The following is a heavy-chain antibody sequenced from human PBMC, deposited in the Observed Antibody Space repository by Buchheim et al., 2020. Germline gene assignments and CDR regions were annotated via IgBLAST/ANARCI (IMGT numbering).Heavy chain of an antibody. V-gene: IGHV1-8*01. J-gene: IGHJ6*02. CDR2: VNPNSGNR. CDR1: GYTFPTYD. Sequence: QVQLVQSGAEVKKSGASVKVSCTASGYTFPTYDINWVRQATGQRLEWMGWVNPNSGNRGYGQKFQGRLTMAGNTSINTVHMELSSRMSEDAAVYYCGGGGGGAGSYGMDVWGQGTT. CDR3: GGGGGGAGSYGMDV. D-gene: IGHD3-10*01.